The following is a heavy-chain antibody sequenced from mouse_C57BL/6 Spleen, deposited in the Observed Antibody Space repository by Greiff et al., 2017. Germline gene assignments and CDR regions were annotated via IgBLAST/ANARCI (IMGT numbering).Heavy chain of an antibody. V-gene: IGHV14-2*01. D-gene: IGHD1-1*01. CDR2: IDPEDGET. CDR1: GFNIKDYY. CDR3: ALLYYGSRDDYAMDY. Sequence: VQLQQSGAELVKPGASVKLSCTASGFNIKDYYMHWVKQRTEQGLEWIGRIDPEDGETKYAPKFQGKATITADTSSNTAYLQLSSLTSEDTDVYYCALLYYGSRDDYAMDYWGQGTSVTVSS. J-gene: IGHJ4*01.